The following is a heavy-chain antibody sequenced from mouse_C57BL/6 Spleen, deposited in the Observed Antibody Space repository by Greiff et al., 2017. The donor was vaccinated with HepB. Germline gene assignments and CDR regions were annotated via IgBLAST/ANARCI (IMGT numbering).Heavy chain of an antibody. D-gene: IGHD1-1*01. CDR2: IDPSDSYT. CDR1: GYTFTSYW. CDR3: ARMGTVVYFDY. V-gene: IGHV1-69*01. J-gene: IGHJ2*01. Sequence: QVQLQQPGAELVMPGASVKLSCKASGYTFTSYWMHWVKQRPGQGLEWIGEIDPSDSYTNYNQKFKGKSTLTVDKSSSTAYMQLSSLTSEDSAVYYCARMGTVVYFDYWGQGTTLTVYS.